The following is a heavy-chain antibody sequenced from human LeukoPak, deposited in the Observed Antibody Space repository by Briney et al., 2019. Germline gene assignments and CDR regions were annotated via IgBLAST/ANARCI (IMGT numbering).Heavy chain of an antibody. CDR1: GFTFSSYE. Sequence: GGSLRLSCAASGFTFSSYEMNWVRQAPGKGLEWVSHSSSSGSTIYYAGSVKGRFTIARDNAKNSVYLQMNSLRVDDTAVYYCANGGGSSRYWGQGTLVTVSS. CDR2: SSSSGSTI. J-gene: IGHJ4*02. D-gene: IGHD6-13*01. V-gene: IGHV3-48*03. CDR3: ANGGGSSRY.